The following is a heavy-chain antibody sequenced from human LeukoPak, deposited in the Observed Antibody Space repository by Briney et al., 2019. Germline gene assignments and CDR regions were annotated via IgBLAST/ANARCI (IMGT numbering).Heavy chain of an antibody. CDR1: GGTFSSYA. D-gene: IGHD3-3*01. Sequence: ASVKVSCKASGGTFSSYAISWVRQAPGQGLEWMGRIIPISGTANYAQKFQGRVTITTDESTSTAYMELSSLRSEDTAVYYCARVPRLRFLEWPKGDDAFDIWGQGTMVTVSS. CDR3: ARVPRLRFLEWPKGDDAFDI. J-gene: IGHJ3*02. V-gene: IGHV1-69*05. CDR2: IIPISGTA.